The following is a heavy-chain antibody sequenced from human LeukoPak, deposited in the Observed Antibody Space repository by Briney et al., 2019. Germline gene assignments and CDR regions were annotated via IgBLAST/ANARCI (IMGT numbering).Heavy chain of an antibody. Sequence: GGSLRLSCAASGFTVSGNYMSWVRQATGKGLDWVSVIYSDGSTYHADSVKGRFTISRHNSKNTLYLQMNSLRAEDTAVYYCARGLASVAVAAGDSYYGMDVWGQGTTVTVSS. J-gene: IGHJ6*02. CDR2: IYSDGST. V-gene: IGHV3-53*04. CDR3: ARGLASVAVAAGDSYYGMDV. CDR1: GFTVSGNY. D-gene: IGHD6-19*01.